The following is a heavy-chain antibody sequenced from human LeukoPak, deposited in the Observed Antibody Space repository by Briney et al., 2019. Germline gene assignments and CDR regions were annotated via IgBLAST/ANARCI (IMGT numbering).Heavy chain of an antibody. CDR1: GFTFSDYY. V-gene: IGHV3-11*05. Sequence: GGSLRLSCAASGFTFSDYYMSWIRQAPGKGLEWVSYISSSNTYTTYADSVKGRFTISRDNSKNTVYLQMNSLRAEDTAIYFCAKDGAATIYYFAHWGQGTLVTVSS. CDR2: ISSSNTYT. D-gene: IGHD5-12*01. CDR3: AKDGAATIYYFAH. J-gene: IGHJ4*02.